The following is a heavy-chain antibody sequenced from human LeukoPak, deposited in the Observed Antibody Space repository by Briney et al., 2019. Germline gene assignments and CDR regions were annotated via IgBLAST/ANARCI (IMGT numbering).Heavy chain of an antibody. D-gene: IGHD3-3*01. J-gene: IGHJ4*02. CDR3: AKPTYDFWSGYYTGIDY. CDR1: GFTFSSYA. Sequence: PGGSLRLSCAASGFTFSSYAMSSVRQAPGKGLEWVSAVSGGGGSTDYADSVKGRFTISRENSKNTLYLQMNSLRAEDTAVYYCAKPTYDFWSGYYTGIDYWGQGTLVTVSS. V-gene: IGHV3-23*01. CDR2: VSGGGGST.